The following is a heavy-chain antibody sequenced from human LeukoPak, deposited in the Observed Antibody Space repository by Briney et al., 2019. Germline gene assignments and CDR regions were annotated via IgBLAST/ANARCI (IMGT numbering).Heavy chain of an antibody. CDR2: ISYDGSIK. CDR3: ASEDNDAFDI. J-gene: IGHJ3*02. CDR1: GFTFSNYA. V-gene: IGHV3-30-3*01. Sequence: GGSLRLSCAVSGFTFSNYAIHWVRQAPGKGLEWVAFISYDGSIKYYADSVKGRFTISRDNSKNTLYLQMNSLRAEDTAVYYCASEDNDAFDIWGQGTMVTVSS. D-gene: IGHD1-14*01.